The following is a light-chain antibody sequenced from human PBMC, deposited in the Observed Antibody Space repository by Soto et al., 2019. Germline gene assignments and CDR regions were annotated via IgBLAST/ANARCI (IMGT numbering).Light chain of an antibody. Sequence: QSALTQPRSVSGSPGQSVTISCTGPSSDVGDYNYVSWYQQHPGKAHKLMIYDVSKWPSGVPDRFSGSKSGNTASLTISGLQAEDEADYYCCSYAGSYTWVFGGGTTVTVL. CDR3: CSYAGSYTWV. J-gene: IGLJ3*02. CDR1: SSDVGDYNY. CDR2: DVS. V-gene: IGLV2-11*01.